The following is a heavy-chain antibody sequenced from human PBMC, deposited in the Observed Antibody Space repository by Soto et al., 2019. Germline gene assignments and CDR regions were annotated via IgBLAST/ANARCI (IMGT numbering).Heavy chain of an antibody. CDR2: IYNSETT. V-gene: IGHV4-61*01. Sequence: ASETLSLTCTVSGGSVSSGSFYWTWIRQPPGKGLEWIGYIYNSETTNYNPSLKRRVTMLVDTSKNQFSLILTSVTAADTAVYYCARDRIRDGLYVWGQGTTVTVSS. J-gene: IGHJ6*02. CDR3: ARDRIRDGLYV. CDR1: GGSVSSGSFY. D-gene: IGHD3-10*01.